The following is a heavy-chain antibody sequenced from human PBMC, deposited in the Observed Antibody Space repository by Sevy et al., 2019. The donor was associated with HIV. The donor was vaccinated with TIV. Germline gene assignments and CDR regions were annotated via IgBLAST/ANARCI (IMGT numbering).Heavy chain of an antibody. D-gene: IGHD3-10*01. V-gene: IGHV3-7*01. CDR3: VGGPPAD. CDR2: IKKDGSEK. J-gene: IGHJ4*02. Sequence: GGCLRLSCAASGFTFRSYWMSCVRQGPGKGLERVTNIKKDGSEKYYLDSVKGRFTISRDNAKNSVFLQMNSLRVEDTAVYYCVGGPPADWGQGTLVSVSS. CDR1: GFTFRSYW.